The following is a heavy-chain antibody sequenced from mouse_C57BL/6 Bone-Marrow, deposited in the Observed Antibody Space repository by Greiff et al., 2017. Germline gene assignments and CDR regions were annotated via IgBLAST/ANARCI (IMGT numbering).Heavy chain of an antibody. CDR3: ARSDGYPIFDY. V-gene: IGHV1-61*01. D-gene: IGHD2-3*01. Sequence: VQLQQSGAELVRPGSSVKLSCKASGYTFTSYWMAWVKQRPGQGLEWIGNIYPSDSETHYNQKFKDKATLTVDKSSSTAYMQLSSLTSEDSAVYDCARSDGYPIFDYWGQGTTLTVSS. CDR1: GYTFTSYW. J-gene: IGHJ2*01. CDR2: IYPSDSET.